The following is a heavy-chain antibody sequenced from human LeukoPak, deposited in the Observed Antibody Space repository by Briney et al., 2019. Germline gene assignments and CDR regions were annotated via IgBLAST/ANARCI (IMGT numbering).Heavy chain of an antibody. J-gene: IGHJ4*02. CDR1: GGSISSHY. CDR2: IFTTGNT. V-gene: IGHV4-4*07. D-gene: IGHD3-22*01. Sequence: SETLSLTCTVSGGSISSHYWSWVRQPAGKGLEWIGRIFTTGNTNVNPNYNPSLKSRVTMSLDTSKNQFSLKLSSVTAADTAVYYCARDRGRDYDGSGYVPFDYWGQGTLVTVSS. CDR3: ARDRGRDYDGSGYVPFDY.